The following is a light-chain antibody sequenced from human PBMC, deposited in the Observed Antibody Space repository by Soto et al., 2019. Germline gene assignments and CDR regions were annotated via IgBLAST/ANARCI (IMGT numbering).Light chain of an antibody. Sequence: EIVLTQSPGTLSLSPGERATLSCRASQSVDSSYLAWYQQKPGQAPRLLIYGPSSRATGIPDRFSGSGSGTDFTLTISRLEPEDFAVYYCQQYDSSPPITFGQGTRLEIK. J-gene: IGKJ5*01. CDR2: GPS. CDR3: QQYDSSPPIT. V-gene: IGKV3-20*01. CDR1: QSVDSSY.